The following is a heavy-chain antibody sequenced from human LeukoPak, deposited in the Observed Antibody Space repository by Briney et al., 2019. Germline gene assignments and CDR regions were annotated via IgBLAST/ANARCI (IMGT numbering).Heavy chain of an antibody. CDR1: GFTFDDYG. CDR3: ARGICSSTSCYTVHYYYYMDV. D-gene: IGHD2-2*02. CDR2: ISWNGGST. V-gene: IGHV3-20*04. J-gene: IGHJ6*03. Sequence: GGSLRLSCAASGFTFDDYGMSWVRQAPGKGLEWVAGISWNGGSTAYADSVKARFTISRDNAKNSLYLQMNSLRAEDTALYYCARGICSSTSCYTVHYYYYMDVWGKGTTVTVSS.